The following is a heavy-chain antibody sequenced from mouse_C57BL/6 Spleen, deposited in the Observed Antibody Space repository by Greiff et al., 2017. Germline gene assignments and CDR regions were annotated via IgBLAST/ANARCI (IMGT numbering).Heavy chain of an antibody. V-gene: IGHV14-1*01. CDR1: GFNIKDYY. J-gene: IGHJ3*01. D-gene: IGHD3-2*02. Sequence: VQLQQSGAELVRPGASVKLSCTASGFNIKDYYMHWVKQRPEQGLEWIGRIDPEDGDTEYAPKFQGKATMTADTSSNTASLQLSSLTSEDTAVYYCTTSQGSSGYRFAYWGQGTLVTVSA. CDR3: TTSQGSSGYRFAY. CDR2: IDPEDGDT.